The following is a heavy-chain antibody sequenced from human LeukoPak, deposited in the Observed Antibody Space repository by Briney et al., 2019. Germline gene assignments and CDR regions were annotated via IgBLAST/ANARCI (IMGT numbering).Heavy chain of an antibody. J-gene: IGHJ4*02. CDR2: IYHSGST. V-gene: IGHV4-38-2*02. CDR1: GYSISSGYY. Sequence: SETLSLTCTASGYSISSGYYWGWIRQPPGKGLEWIGSIYHSGSTNYNPSLKSRVTISVDTSKNQFSLKLSSVTAADTAVYYCARRMRGWYSSGWYFDYWGQGTLVTVSS. D-gene: IGHD6-19*01. CDR3: ARRMRGWYSSGWYFDY.